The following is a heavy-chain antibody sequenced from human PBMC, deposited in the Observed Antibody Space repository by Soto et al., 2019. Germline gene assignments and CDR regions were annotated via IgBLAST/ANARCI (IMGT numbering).Heavy chain of an antibody. D-gene: IGHD3-10*01. V-gene: IGHV3-9*01. J-gene: IGHJ6*03. CDR1: GFNFGDHG. CDR2: ISWNVANT. Sequence: EVQLVESGGGLAQPGTSLRLSCAGSGFNFGDHGMHWVRQRPGKGLEWVPGISWNVANTGSGEAVKARITISRENAKMSLYLQLDSLGPEDTALYYCAKAAGRNFYGSLGYMDVWGRGTTVTVSS. CDR3: AKAAGRNFYGSLGYMDV.